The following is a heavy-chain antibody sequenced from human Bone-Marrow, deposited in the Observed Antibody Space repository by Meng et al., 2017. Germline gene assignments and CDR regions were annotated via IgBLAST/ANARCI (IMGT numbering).Heavy chain of an antibody. CDR2: INPNSGGT. D-gene: IGHD3-3*01. CDR1: GYTFTGYY. Sequence: VQLLQSGGGVKKPGASVKVSCKASGYTFTGYYMHWVRQAPGQGLEWMGRINPNSGGTNYAQKFQGRVTMTRDTSISTAYMELSRLRSDDTAVYYCASLAIFGVVIRDYWGQGTLVTVSS. J-gene: IGHJ4*02. CDR3: ASLAIFGVVIRDY. V-gene: IGHV1-2*06.